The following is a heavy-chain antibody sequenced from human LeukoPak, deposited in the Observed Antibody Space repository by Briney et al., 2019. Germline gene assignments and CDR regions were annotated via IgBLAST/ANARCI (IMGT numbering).Heavy chain of an antibody. J-gene: IGHJ4*02. CDR2: IYYSGST. D-gene: IGHD3-3*01. V-gene: IGHV4-59*01. Sequence: SETLSLTCTVSGGSISSYYWSWIRQPPGKGLEWNGYIYYSGSTNYNPSLKSRVTISVDTSKNQFSLKLSSVTAADTAVYYCAGEYDFWSGLFDYWGQGTLVTVSS. CDR3: AGEYDFWSGLFDY. CDR1: GGSISSYY.